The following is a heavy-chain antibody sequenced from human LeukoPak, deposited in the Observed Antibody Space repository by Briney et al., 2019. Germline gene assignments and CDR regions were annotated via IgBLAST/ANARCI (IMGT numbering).Heavy chain of an antibody. CDR3: ASLLTPYHGSGGGGMDV. V-gene: IGHV3-23*01. J-gene: IGHJ6*02. CDR2: ISGSGGNT. D-gene: IGHD3-10*01. Sequence: GGSLRLSCAVSGFTFSSYAMSWVRQAPGKGLEWVSGISGSGGNTYYADSVKGRLTISRDNAKDTLYLQMTSLRVEDTAVYSCASLLTPYHGSGGGGMDVWGQGTTVTVSS. CDR1: GFTFSSYA.